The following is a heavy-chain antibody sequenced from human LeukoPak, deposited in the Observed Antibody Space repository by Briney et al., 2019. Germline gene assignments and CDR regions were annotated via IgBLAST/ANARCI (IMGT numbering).Heavy chain of an antibody. J-gene: IGHJ2*01. Sequence: ASVKVSCKASGYTFTSYYMHWVRQAPGQGLEWMGIINPSGGSTSYAQKFQGRVTMTRDMSTSTVYMELSSLRSEDTAVYYCARDHSDSSGYYPPYWYFDLWGRGTLVTVSS. CDR2: INPSGGST. D-gene: IGHD3-22*01. V-gene: IGHV1-46*01. CDR1: GYTFTSYY. CDR3: ARDHSDSSGYYPPYWYFDL.